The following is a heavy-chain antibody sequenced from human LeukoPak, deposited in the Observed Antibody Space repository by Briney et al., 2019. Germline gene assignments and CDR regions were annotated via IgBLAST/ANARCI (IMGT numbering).Heavy chain of an antibody. V-gene: IGHV3-30*02. CDR3: AREINKNDAFDI. Sequence: GGSLRLSCAASGFTFSSYGMHWVRQAPGKGPEWVAFIRYDGSNKYYADSVKGRFTISRDNAKNSLYLQMNSLRAEDTAVYYCAREINKNDAFDIWGQGTMVTVSS. CDR2: IRYDGSNK. J-gene: IGHJ3*02. CDR1: GFTFSSYG. D-gene: IGHD2/OR15-2a*01.